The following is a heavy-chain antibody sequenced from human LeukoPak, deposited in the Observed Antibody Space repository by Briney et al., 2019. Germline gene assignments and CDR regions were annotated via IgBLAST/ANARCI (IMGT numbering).Heavy chain of an antibody. Sequence: PGGSLRLSCAASGFTFSNAWMSWVRQAPGKGLEWVGRIKSKTDGGTTDYAAPVKGRFTISRDDSKNTLYLQMNSLKTEDTAVYYCTTVPVLLWFGELLFVDYWGQVTLVTVSS. CDR1: GFTFSNAW. CDR3: TTVPVLLWFGELLFVDY. D-gene: IGHD3-10*01. CDR2: IKSKTDGGTT. V-gene: IGHV3-15*01. J-gene: IGHJ4*02.